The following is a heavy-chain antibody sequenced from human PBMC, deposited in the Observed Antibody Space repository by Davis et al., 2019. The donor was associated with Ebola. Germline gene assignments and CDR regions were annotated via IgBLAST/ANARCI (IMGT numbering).Heavy chain of an antibody. V-gene: IGHV3-9*01. Sequence: SLKISCAASGFTFDDYVMHWVRQAPGKGLEWVSGISWNSGSIGYADSVKGRFTISRDNAKNSLYLQMNSLRAEDTAVYYCARLRFLEWFEDYWGQGTLVTVSS. CDR3: ARLRFLEWFEDY. CDR1: GFTFDDYV. D-gene: IGHD3-3*01. CDR2: ISWNSGSI. J-gene: IGHJ4*02.